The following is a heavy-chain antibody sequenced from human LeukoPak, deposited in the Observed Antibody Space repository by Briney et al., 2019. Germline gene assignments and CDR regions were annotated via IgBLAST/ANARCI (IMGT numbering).Heavy chain of an antibody. Sequence: GGSLKISFKGSGYSFTSYWIGWVRQMPGKGLEWMGIIYPGDSDTRYSPSFQGQVTISADKSISTAYLQWSSLKASDTAMYYCARQKAYCGGDCYTIDYWGQGTLVTVSS. CDR2: IYPGDSDT. CDR3: ARQKAYCGGDCYTIDY. CDR1: GYSFTSYW. V-gene: IGHV5-51*01. D-gene: IGHD2-21*02. J-gene: IGHJ4*02.